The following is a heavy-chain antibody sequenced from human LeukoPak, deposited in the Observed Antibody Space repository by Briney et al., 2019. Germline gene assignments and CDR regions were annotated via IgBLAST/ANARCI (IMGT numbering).Heavy chain of an antibody. CDR3: ARVELLWSTGDY. CDR2: ISGYNGNT. J-gene: IGHJ4*02. D-gene: IGHD3-10*01. CDR1: GYTFTSYG. Sequence: GASVKVSCKASGYTFTSYGISWVRQAPGQGLEWMGWISGYNGNTNYAQNLQGRVTMTTDTSTSTAYMELRSLRSDDTAVYYCARVELLWSTGDYWGQGTLVTVSS. V-gene: IGHV1-18*01.